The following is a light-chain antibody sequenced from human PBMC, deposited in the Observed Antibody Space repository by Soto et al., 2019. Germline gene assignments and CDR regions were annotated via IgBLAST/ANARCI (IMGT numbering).Light chain of an antibody. CDR2: GIS. V-gene: IGKV3-20*01. CDR3: QLYSRSPRQIT. J-gene: IGKJ5*01. CDR1: QSVGSGS. Sequence: EIVLTQSPDTLSLSPGERATLSCRASQSVGSGSLAWYQQKPGQAPRLVIYGISNRATGIPDRFSGSGSGTDCTLTISRLEPEDFAVYYCQLYSRSPRQITFGQGTRLEIK.